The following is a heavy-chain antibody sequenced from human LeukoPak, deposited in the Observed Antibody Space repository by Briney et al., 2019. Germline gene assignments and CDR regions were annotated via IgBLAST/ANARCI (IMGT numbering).Heavy chain of an antibody. J-gene: IGHJ4*02. CDR1: GFSVSNNY. CDR3: ARERNGYGDHYFDY. Sequence: PGGSLRLSCAASGFSVSNNYTSWLRQAPGKGLEWVSVIYSGGITYYADSVKGRFIISRDNSKNTLYLQMNSLRAEDTAVYYCARERNGYGDHYFDYWGQGTLVTVSS. D-gene: IGHD4-17*01. V-gene: IGHV3-53*01. CDR2: IYSGGIT.